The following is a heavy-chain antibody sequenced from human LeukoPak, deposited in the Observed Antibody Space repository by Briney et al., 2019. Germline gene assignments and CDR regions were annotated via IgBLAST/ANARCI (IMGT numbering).Heavy chain of an antibody. D-gene: IGHD4-17*01. J-gene: IGHJ5*02. V-gene: IGHV3-30-3*01. CDR1: GFTFSIYA. Sequence: GGSLRLSCAASGFTFSIYAMHWVRQAPGKGLEWVAVISYDGSDKYYADSVKGRFTISRDNSKNTLYLQMNSLRPEDTAVYYCARDGPPYGDMRNWFDPWGQGTLVTVSS. CDR3: ARDGPPYGDMRNWFDP. CDR2: ISYDGSDK.